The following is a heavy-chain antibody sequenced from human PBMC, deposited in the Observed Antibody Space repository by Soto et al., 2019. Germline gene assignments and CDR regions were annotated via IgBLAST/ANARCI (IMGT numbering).Heavy chain of an antibody. D-gene: IGHD2-15*01. CDR2: IWYDGSNK. Sequence: GGSLRLSCAASGFTFSSYGMHWVRQAPGKGLEWVAVIWYDGSNKYYADSVKGRFTISRDNSKNTLYLQMNSLRAEDTAVYYCARGSNICSGPGDWFDPWGQGTLVTVS. V-gene: IGHV3-33*01. CDR3: ARGSNICSGPGDWFDP. CDR1: GFTFSSYG. J-gene: IGHJ5*02.